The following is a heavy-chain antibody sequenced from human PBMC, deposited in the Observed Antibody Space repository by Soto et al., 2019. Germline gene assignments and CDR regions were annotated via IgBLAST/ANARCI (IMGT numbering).Heavy chain of an antibody. CDR1: GFSFRTYG. J-gene: IGHJ6*02. V-gene: IGHV3-30-3*01. CDR2: ISYDGSEE. CDR3: VRNFWGYGGNAGLYV. Sequence: PGGSLRLSCAASGFSFRTYGLNWVRQAPGKGLEWVALISYDGSEEYYVDSVKGRFTISKDTSENMLYLQMNSLRAEDTAVYHCVRNFWGYGGNAGLYVWGQGTTVTVSS. D-gene: IGHD2-15*01.